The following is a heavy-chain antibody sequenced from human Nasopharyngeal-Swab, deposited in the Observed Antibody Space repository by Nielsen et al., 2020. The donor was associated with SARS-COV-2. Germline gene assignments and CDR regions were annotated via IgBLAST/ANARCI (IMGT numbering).Heavy chain of an antibody. CDR1: GFTFDDYA. D-gene: IGHD2-2*01. Sequence: GGSLRLSCAASGFTFDDYAMHWVRQAPGKGLEWVSGISWNSGSIGYADSVKGRFTISRDKAKNSLYLQMNSLRAEDTALYYCAKDAWYCSSTSCYSPYYMDVWGKGTTVTVSS. J-gene: IGHJ6*03. CDR3: AKDAWYCSSTSCYSPYYMDV. V-gene: IGHV3-9*01. CDR2: ISWNSGSI.